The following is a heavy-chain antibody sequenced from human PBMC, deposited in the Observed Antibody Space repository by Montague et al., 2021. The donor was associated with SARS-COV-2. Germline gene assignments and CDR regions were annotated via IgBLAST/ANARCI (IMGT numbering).Heavy chain of an antibody. D-gene: IGHD1-26*01. CDR2: FYHSGSI. CDR3: ARGWGGTYSDDAFDI. V-gene: IGHV4-30-2*01. Sequence: TLSLTCSVSGGSIRSGGYSWSWLRQPPGKGLEWIGYFYHSGSIYYNPSLKSRVTISVDRSKNHFSLKLTSVTAADTAVYYCARGWGGTYSDDAFDIWGQGTMVTVSS. CDR1: GGSIRSGGYS. J-gene: IGHJ3*02.